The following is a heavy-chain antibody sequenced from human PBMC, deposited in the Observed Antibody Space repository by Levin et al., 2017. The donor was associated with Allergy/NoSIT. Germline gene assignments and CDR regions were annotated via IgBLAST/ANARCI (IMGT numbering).Heavy chain of an antibody. CDR1: GFAFSDYY. CDR2: ISSSGSTI. V-gene: IGHV3-11*01. Sequence: GESLKISCAASGFAFSDYYLSWFRQAPGKGLEWLSYISSSGSTIYYADSVKGRFTISRDNAKNSLYLQMNSLRAEDTAVYYCARGGTYYYDSSGSSWGQGTLVTVSS. J-gene: IGHJ5*02. D-gene: IGHD3-22*01. CDR3: ARGGTYYYDSSGSS.